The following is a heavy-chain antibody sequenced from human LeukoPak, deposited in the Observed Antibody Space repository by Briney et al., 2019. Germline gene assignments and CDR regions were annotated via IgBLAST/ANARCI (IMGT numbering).Heavy chain of an antibody. D-gene: IGHD2-2*01. CDR2: ISSSDSTI. CDR3: ARADCSSTSCYELDY. CDR1: GFTFSDYY. Sequence: GGSLRLSCAGSGFTFSDYYMSWIRQAPGRGLEWVSYISSSDSTIYYTDSVKGRFTISRDNAKNSLYLQMNSLRADDTAVYYCARADCSSTSCYELDYWGQGTLVTVSS. J-gene: IGHJ4*02. V-gene: IGHV3-11*04.